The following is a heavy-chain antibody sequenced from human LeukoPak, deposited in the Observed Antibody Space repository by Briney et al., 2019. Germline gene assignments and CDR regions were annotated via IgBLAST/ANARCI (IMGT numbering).Heavy chain of an antibody. Sequence: SSVKVSCKASGGTFGSYTISWVRQAPGQGLEWMGRIIPILGIANYAQKFQGRVTITADKSTSTAYMELSSLRSEDTAVYYCATHCSSTSCYAGSFDYWGPGTLVTVSS. D-gene: IGHD2-2*01. CDR3: ATHCSSTSCYAGSFDY. CDR2: IIPILGIA. J-gene: IGHJ4*02. CDR1: GGTFGSYT. V-gene: IGHV1-69*02.